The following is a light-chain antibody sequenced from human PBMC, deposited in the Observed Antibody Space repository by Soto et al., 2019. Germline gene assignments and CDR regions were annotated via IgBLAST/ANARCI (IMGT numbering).Light chain of an antibody. Sequence: DIQMTQSPSSLSASVGDRVTITCQASQDINTYLNWYQQKPGKAPNLLIYDASKLETGVPSRFSGGGSGTDFTFTVTSLQPEDXATYFCQHYDNLLLTFGXGTKX. CDR1: QDINTY. V-gene: IGKV1-33*01. J-gene: IGKJ4*01. CDR2: DAS. CDR3: QHYDNLLLT.